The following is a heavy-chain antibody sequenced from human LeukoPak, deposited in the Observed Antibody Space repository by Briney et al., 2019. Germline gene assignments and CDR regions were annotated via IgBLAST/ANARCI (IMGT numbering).Heavy chain of an antibody. Sequence: SVKVSCKASGGTFSSYAISWVRQAPGQGLEWMGGIIPIFGTANYAQKFQGRVTITTDESTSTAYMELSSLRSEDTAVYYCAHTRDYDILTGYYSSYFDNWGQGTLVTVSS. D-gene: IGHD3-9*01. CDR2: IIPIFGTA. V-gene: IGHV1-69*05. J-gene: IGHJ4*02. CDR1: GGTFSSYA. CDR3: AHTRDYDILTGYYSSYFDN.